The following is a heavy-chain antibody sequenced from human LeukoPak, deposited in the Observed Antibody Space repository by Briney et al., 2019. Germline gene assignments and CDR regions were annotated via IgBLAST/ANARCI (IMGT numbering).Heavy chain of an antibody. CDR3: ARSVLRSLEWPFDY. CDR1: GGSISSYY. Sequence: SETLSLTCTVSGGSISSYYWSWIRQPPGKGLEWIGYIYYSGSTNYNPSLKSRVTISVDTSKNQFSLKLSSVTAADTAVYYCARSVLRSLEWPFDYWGQGTLVTVSS. CDR2: IYYSGST. J-gene: IGHJ4*02. V-gene: IGHV4-59*01. D-gene: IGHD3-3*01.